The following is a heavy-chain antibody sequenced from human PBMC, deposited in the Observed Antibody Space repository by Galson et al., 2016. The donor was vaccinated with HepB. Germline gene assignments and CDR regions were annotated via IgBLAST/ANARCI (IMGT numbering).Heavy chain of an antibody. V-gene: IGHV4-34*01. CDR3: ASNRGGGSYFDS. Sequence: SETLSLTCAVYGGSFSTSYWGWVRQPPGKGLEWIGETSHSGNTNYSPSLKSRVTISLDKSKNQFSLNLKYMTAADTAVYYCASNRGGGSYFDSWGQGILVTVSS. D-gene: IGHD3-16*01. CDR1: GGSFSTSY. CDR2: TSHSGNT. J-gene: IGHJ4*02.